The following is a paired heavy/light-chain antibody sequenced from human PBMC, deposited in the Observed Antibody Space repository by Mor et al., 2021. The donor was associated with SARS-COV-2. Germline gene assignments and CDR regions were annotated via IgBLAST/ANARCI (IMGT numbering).Heavy chain of an antibody. CDR1: GGSVSSATYY. D-gene: IGHD3-10*01. V-gene: IGHV4-61*01. CDR2: VYYTGST. CDR3: ARVWGDSRNYYHFDH. Sequence: QVQLQESGPGLVKPWETLSLTCTVSGGSVSSATYYWNWIRQSPGKGLEWIGYVYYTGSTNYNPSLKSRVTISVDTSKNQFSLELGSATAADTAVYYCARVWGDSRNYYHFDHWGQGTLVTVSS. J-gene: IGHJ4*02.
Light chain of an antibody. CDR3: QQYNNYPIT. V-gene: IGKV1-5*03. CDR2: KTS. J-gene: IGKJ2*01. Sequence: DIQMTQSPSTLSASVGDRVTITCRASQSISSWLAWFQQKPGKAPNLLIYKTSSLESGVPSRFSGSGTGTEFTLTISSLQPDDFATYYCQQYNNYPITFGQGTKLEIK. CDR1: QSISSW.